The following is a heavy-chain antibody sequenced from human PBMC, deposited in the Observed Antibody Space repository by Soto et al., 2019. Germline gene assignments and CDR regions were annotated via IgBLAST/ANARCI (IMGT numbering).Heavy chain of an antibody. CDR1: GGTFSSYA. CDR3: ARDDGIMVYANPNGCGNYYYGMDG. CDR2: IIPIFGTA. Sequence: SVKVSCKASGGTFSSYAISWVRQAPGQGLEWMGGIIPIFGTANYAQKFQGRVTITADKSTSTAYMELSSLRSEDTAVYYCARDDGIMVYANPNGCGNYYYGMDGWGQGTTVTV. D-gene: IGHD2-8*01. J-gene: IGHJ6*02. V-gene: IGHV1-69*06.